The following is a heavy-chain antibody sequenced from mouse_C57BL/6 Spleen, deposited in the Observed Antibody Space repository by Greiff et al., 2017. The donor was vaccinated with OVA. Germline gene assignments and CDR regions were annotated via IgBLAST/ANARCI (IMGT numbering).Heavy chain of an antibody. Sequence: VQLQQSVAELVRPGASVKLSCTASGFNIKNTYMHWVKQRPEQGLEWIGRIDPANGNTKYAPKFKGKATITADTSSNSAYLQLSSLTSEDTAIYDCARRDYYGSSYDAMDYWGQGTSVTVSS. CDR2: IDPANGNT. V-gene: IGHV14-3*01. CDR1: GFNIKNTY. CDR3: ARRDYYGSSYDAMDY. J-gene: IGHJ4*01. D-gene: IGHD1-1*01.